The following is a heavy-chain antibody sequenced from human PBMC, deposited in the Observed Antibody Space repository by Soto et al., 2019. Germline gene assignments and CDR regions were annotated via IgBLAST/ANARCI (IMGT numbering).Heavy chain of an antibody. CDR2: INPHSGDT. D-gene: IGHD1-26*01. J-gene: IGHJ4*02. CDR1: GYTFIEYY. Sequence: ASVKVSCKASGYTFIEYYIHWLRQAPGQGLEWMGCINPHSGDTNSPPKFQARVTMTRDMSNSTAYMELKRLYSNDTAVYHCARSGYPGSYHPPAFWGQGTLVTVSS. CDR3: ARSGYPGSYHPPAF. V-gene: IGHV1-2*02.